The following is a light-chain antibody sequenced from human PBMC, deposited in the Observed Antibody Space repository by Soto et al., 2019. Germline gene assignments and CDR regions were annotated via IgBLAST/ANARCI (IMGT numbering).Light chain of an antibody. Sequence: EIVLTQSPGTLSLSPGERATLSCRASQSVSSSYLAWYQQKPGQAPRLLIYGASSRATGIPDRFSGSGSGTEFTLTISSLQPEDFAVYYCQQYTDWPWGTFGGGTKVDIK. CDR1: QSVSSSY. CDR2: GAS. J-gene: IGKJ4*01. CDR3: QQYTDWPWGT. V-gene: IGKV3-20*01.